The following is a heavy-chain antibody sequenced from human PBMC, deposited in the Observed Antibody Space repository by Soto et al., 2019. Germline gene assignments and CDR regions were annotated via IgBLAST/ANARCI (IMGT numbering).Heavy chain of an antibody. D-gene: IGHD2-15*01. CDR2: IVVGSGNT. V-gene: IGHV1-58*01. CDR1: GFTFTSSA. J-gene: IGHJ5*02. CDR3: ARGFPLWFDP. Sequence: ASVKVSCKASGFTFTSSAVQWVRQARGQRLEWIGWIVVGSGNTNYAQKFQGRVTITRDTSASTAYMELSSLRSEDTAVYYCARGFPLWFDPWGQGTLVTVSS.